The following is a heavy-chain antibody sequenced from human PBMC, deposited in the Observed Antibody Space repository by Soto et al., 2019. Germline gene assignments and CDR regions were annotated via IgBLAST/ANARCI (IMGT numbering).Heavy chain of an antibody. CDR2: IYYNGNT. CDR3: GRDAGYCNGVSCYPYNMDV. J-gene: IGHJ6*03. D-gene: IGHD2-15*01. Sequence: QVQLQESGPGLVKPPQTLTLTCSVSGESIRSGDHYWSWIRQPPGKGLEWIGYIYYNGNTYYNPSLKSRVYISVDTSPKQFSLKLSAVTAADTAVYYCGRDAGYCNGVSCYPYNMDVWGQGTTVTVSS. V-gene: IGHV4-30-4*01. CDR1: GESIRSGDHY.